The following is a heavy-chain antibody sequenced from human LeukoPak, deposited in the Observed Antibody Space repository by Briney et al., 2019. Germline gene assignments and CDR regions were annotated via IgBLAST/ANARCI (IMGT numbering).Heavy chain of an antibody. CDR2: TYQRSNWYN. CDR3: AIEGSTPTSYFDY. D-gene: IGHD5/OR15-5a*01. V-gene: IGHV6-1*01. J-gene: IGHJ4*02. Sequence: SQTLSLTCAISGDSVSSNSAAWNWIRQSPSRGLEWLGRTYQRSNWYNDYALSVKSRITINPDTSKNQFSLQLSSVTAADTAVYYCAIEGSTPTSYFDYWGQGTLVTVSS. CDR1: GDSVSSNSAA.